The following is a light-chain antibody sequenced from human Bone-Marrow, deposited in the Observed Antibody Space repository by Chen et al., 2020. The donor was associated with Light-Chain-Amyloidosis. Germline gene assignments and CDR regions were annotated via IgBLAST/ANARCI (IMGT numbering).Light chain of an antibody. CDR3: SSYTSRSTLDV. CDR1: SSDVDGYNY. Sequence: QYALTHPASVFGSPGQSITLSCTGTSSDVDGYNYDSWYQQHPGKAPKLMIYDISNRPSGVSNRFSVSKSGNTASLTISGLQAADEADYYCSSYTSRSTLDVFGTGTKVTVL. CDR2: DIS. V-gene: IGLV2-14*01. J-gene: IGLJ1*01.